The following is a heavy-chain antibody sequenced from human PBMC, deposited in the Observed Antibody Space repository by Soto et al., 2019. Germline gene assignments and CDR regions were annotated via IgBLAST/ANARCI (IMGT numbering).Heavy chain of an antibody. J-gene: IGHJ3*02. CDR3: AKGLLGFDAFDI. CDR2: ISYDGSNK. Sequence: QVQLVESGGGVVQPGRSLRLSCAASGFTFSSYGRHWVRQAPGKGLEWVAVISYDGSNKYYADSVKGRFTISRDNSKNTLYLQMNSLRAEDTAVYYCAKGLLGFDAFDIWGQGTMVTVSS. D-gene: IGHD3-10*01. V-gene: IGHV3-30*18. CDR1: GFTFSSYG.